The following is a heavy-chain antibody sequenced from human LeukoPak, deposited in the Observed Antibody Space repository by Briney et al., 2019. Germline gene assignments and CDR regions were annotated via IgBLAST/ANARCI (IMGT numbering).Heavy chain of an antibody. CDR1: GFTFSSYA. J-gene: IGHJ6*02. CDR2: IYSGGST. D-gene: IGHD3-3*02. Sequence: GGSLRLSCAASGFTFSSYAMSWVRQAPGKGLEWVSVIYSGGSTYYADSVKGRFTISRDNSKNTLYLQMNSLRVEDTAVYYCARDSMSYYYGMDVWGQGTTVTVSS. CDR3: ARDSMSYYYGMDV. V-gene: IGHV3-53*01.